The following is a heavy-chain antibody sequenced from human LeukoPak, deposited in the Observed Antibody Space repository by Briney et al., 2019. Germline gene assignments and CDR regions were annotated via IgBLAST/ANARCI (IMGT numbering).Heavy chain of an antibody. CDR3: ARGAGYSSSSLIDY. J-gene: IGHJ4*02. CDR2: ISSSSSYI. V-gene: IGHV3-21*04. CDR1: GFTFSSYS. D-gene: IGHD6-13*01. Sequence: PGGSLRLSCAASGFTFSSYSMNWVRQAPGKGLEWVSSISSSSSYIYYADSVKGRFTISRDNAKNSLYLQMNSLRAEDTALYYCARGAGYSSSSLIDYWGQGTLVTVSS.